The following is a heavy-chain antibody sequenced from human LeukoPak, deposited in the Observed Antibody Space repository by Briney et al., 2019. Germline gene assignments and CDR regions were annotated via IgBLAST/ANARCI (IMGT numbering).Heavy chain of an antibody. CDR3: AQDRSWLRAPDY. V-gene: IGHV3-30*18. Sequence: QSGRSLRLSCAASGFTFSSYGMHWVRQAPGKGLEWVAVISHDGSNKYYADSVTGRFTISRDNSKNTLYVQMNSLRAEDTAVYYCAQDRSWLRAPDYWGQGTLVTVSS. J-gene: IGHJ4*02. CDR2: ISHDGSNK. D-gene: IGHD5-12*01. CDR1: GFTFSSYG.